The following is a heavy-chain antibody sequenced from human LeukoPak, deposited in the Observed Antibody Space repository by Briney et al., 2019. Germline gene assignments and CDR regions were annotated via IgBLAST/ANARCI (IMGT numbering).Heavy chain of an antibody. V-gene: IGHV1-69*02. Sequence: SVKVSCKASGGTFSSYTISLVRQAPGQGLEWMGRIIPILGIANYAQKFQGRVTITADKSTSTAYMELSSLRSEDTAVYYCARNYLVSGYYYYYYMDVWGKGTTVTVSS. CDR1: GGTFSSYT. D-gene: IGHD5/OR15-5a*01. CDR3: ARNYLVSGYYYYYYMDV. J-gene: IGHJ6*03. CDR2: IIPILGIA.